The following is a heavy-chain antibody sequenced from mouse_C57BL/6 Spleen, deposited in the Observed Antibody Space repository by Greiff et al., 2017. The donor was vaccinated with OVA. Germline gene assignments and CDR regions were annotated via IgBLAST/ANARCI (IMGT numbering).Heavy chain of an antibody. J-gene: IGHJ3*01. V-gene: IGHV1-64*01. Sequence: QVQLQQPGAELVKPGASVKLSCKASGYTFTSSWMHWVKQRPGQGLEWIGMIHPNSGSTNYNEKFKSKATLTVDKSSSTAYMQLSSLTSEDSAVYYCARRDYDEGFAYWGQGTLVTVSA. D-gene: IGHD2-4*01. CDR1: GYTFTSSW. CDR2: IHPNSGST. CDR3: ARRDYDEGFAY.